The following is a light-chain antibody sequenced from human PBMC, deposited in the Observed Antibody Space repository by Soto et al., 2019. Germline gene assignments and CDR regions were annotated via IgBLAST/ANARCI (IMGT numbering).Light chain of an antibody. J-gene: IGKJ1*01. CDR2: GAS. V-gene: IGKV3-15*01. CDR1: QSVGTH. CDR3: QQYNNWPRT. Sequence: EIVITHSPATLSVSPGERATLSCRASQSVGTHLAWYQQKPGQAPRLLLYGASTRATGIPARFSGSGSGTEFTLTISSLQSEDFAVYCCQQYNNWPRTFGQGTKVEIK.